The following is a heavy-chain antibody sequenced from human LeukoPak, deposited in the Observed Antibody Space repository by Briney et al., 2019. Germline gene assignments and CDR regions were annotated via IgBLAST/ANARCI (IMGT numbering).Heavy chain of an antibody. D-gene: IGHD3-3*01. Sequence: PSETLSLTCTVSGGSISSGGYYWSWIRQHPGKGLGWIGYIYYSGSTYYNPSLKSRVTISVDTSKNQFSLKLSSVTAADTAVYYCRGDTIFGVAINWFDPWGQGTLVTVSS. J-gene: IGHJ5*02. CDR2: IYYSGST. CDR1: GGSISSGGYY. CDR3: RGDTIFGVAINWFDP. V-gene: IGHV4-31*03.